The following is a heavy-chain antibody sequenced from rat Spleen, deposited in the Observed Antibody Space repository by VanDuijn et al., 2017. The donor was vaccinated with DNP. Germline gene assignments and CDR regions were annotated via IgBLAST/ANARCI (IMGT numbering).Heavy chain of an antibody. V-gene: IGHV2-1*01. Sequence: QVPLKESGPGLGQPSQTLSLTCTVSGFSLSSNSVSCIRQPPGKGLEWKGAIWSGGTTAYNSALKSRLSISRDTSKNQVFLKMNSLQTDDTAIYYCTSPGSSGFAYWGQGTLVTVSS. CDR1: GFSLSSNS. CDR2: IWSGGTT. CDR3: TSPGSSGFAY. J-gene: IGHJ3*01. D-gene: IGHD5-1*01.